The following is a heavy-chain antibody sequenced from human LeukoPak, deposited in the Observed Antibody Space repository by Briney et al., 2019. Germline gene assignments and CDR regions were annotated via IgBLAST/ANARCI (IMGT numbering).Heavy chain of an antibody. CDR1: GFTFSSYW. V-gene: IGHV3-74*01. CDR3: ATGSGLWSPDY. CDR2: INTDGSST. J-gene: IGHJ4*02. Sequence: PGGSLRLSCAASGFTFSSYWMHWVRQAPGKGLVWVSRINTDGSSTSYADSVKGRFTISRDNAKNRLYVQMNSLRAADTAVYYCATGSGLWSPDYWGQGTLVTVSS. D-gene: IGHD5-18*01.